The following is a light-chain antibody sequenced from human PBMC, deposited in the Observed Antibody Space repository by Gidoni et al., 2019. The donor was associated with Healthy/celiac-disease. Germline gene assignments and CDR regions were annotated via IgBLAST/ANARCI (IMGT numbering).Light chain of an antibody. V-gene: IGKV3-11*01. CDR1: QSVSSY. CDR3: QQRSNWPPYT. Sequence: EIVLTQSPATLSLSPGERATLSCRASQSVSSYLAWYQQKPGQAPRLLLYDASTRATGIPARFSGSGSGTDFTLTISSLKPEDFPVYYCQQRSNWPPYTFGQGTKLEIK. CDR2: DAS. J-gene: IGKJ2*01.